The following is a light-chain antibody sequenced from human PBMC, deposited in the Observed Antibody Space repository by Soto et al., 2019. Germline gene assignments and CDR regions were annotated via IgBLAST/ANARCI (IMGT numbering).Light chain of an antibody. Sequence: DIQMTQSPSSLSASVGDRVNITCRASHSISTYLHWYQQKPGKAPNLLIYAASTLQSGVPSRFSGSGSGTDFTLTISRLEPEDFAVYYCQQYGSSPITFGQGTRLEI. CDR2: AAS. CDR3: QQYGSSPIT. CDR1: HSISTY. J-gene: IGKJ5*01. V-gene: IGKV1-39*01.